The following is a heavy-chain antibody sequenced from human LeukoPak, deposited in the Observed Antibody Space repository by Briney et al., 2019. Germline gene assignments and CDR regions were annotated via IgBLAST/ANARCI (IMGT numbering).Heavy chain of an antibody. CDR2: IYTSGST. D-gene: IGHD2-2*01. Sequence: PSETLSLTCTVSGGSISSYYWSWIRQPAGKGLEWIGRIYTSGSTNYNPSLKSRVTISVDTSKNQFSLKPSSVTAADTAVYYCARYWRSRNWFDPWGQGTLVTVSS. CDR1: GGSISSYY. V-gene: IGHV4-4*07. J-gene: IGHJ5*02. CDR3: ARYWRSRNWFDP.